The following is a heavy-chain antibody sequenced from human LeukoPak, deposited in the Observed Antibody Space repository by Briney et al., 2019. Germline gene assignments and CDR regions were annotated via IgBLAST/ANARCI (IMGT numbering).Heavy chain of an antibody. Sequence: SETLSLTCTVSGGSISNYYWSWIRQPPGKGLEWIGFIYYSGSTNYNPSLKSRVTISVDTSKNQFSLKLSSVTAADTAVYYCARDPGYSYGPYYFDYWGQGTLVTVSS. CDR1: GGSISNYY. CDR2: IYYSGST. J-gene: IGHJ4*02. CDR3: ARDPGYSYGPYYFDY. V-gene: IGHV4-59*01. D-gene: IGHD5-18*01.